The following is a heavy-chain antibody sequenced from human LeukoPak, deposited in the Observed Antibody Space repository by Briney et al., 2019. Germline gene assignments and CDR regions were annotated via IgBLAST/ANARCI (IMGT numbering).Heavy chain of an antibody. CDR2: INHSGST. V-gene: IGHV4-34*01. CDR3: ARADSGSYIADY. D-gene: IGHD1-26*01. CDR1: GGSVSGYY. J-gene: IGHJ4*02. Sequence: SETLSLTCAVYGGSVSGYYWSWIRQPPGKGLEWIGEINHSGSTNYNPSLKTRDTISVDTSKNRFSLRLSSVPAADTAVYYCARADSGSYIADYWGQGTLVTVSS.